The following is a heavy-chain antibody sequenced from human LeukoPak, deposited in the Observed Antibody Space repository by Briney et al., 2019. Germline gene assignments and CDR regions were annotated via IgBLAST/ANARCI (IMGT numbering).Heavy chain of an antibody. CDR2: IGDSGGST. V-gene: IGHV3-23*01. CDR1: GFAFSNYG. D-gene: IGHD4-17*01. Sequence: GGTLRLSCAASGFAFSNYGMNWVRQAPGKGLEWVSGIGDSGGSTYYADSVKGRFTISRDNSKNTLYLQMNSLRAEDTAVYYCAKGGSLTTVTHFDYWGQGTLVTVSS. CDR3: AKGGSLTTVTHFDY. J-gene: IGHJ4*02.